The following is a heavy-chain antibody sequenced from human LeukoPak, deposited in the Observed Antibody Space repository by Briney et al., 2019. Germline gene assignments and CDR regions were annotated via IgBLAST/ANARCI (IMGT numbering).Heavy chain of an antibody. V-gene: IGHV1-69*04. CDR3: ASGYCSGGSCYHGAYYYGMDV. D-gene: IGHD2-15*01. CDR1: GGTFSSYA. J-gene: IGHJ6*02. Sequence: SVKVSCKASGGTFSSYAISWVRQAPGQGLEWMGRIIPILGIANYAQKFQGRVTITAVKSTSTAYMELSSLRSEDTAVYYCASGYCSGGSCYHGAYYYGMDVWGQGTTVTVSS. CDR2: IIPILGIA.